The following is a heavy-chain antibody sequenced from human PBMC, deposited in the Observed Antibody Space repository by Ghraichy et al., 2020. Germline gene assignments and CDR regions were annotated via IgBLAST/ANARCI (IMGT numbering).Heavy chain of an antibody. CDR2: ISSNGDTM. J-gene: IGHJ4*02. Sequence: LSLTCVASGFTFSDHYMSWIRQAPGRGLEWVSYISSNGDTMYVDSVKGRFTISRDNAKSSLYLQMNSLRAEDTAVYYCARGQSSYSYGFPIDYWGQGTLVTVSS. D-gene: IGHD5-18*01. CDR3: ARGQSSYSYGFPIDY. V-gene: IGHV3-11*01. CDR1: GFTFSDHY.